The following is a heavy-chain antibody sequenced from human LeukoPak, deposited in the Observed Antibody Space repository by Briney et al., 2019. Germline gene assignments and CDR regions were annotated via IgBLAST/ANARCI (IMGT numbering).Heavy chain of an antibody. CDR1: GGSISSSSYY. D-gene: IGHD3-9*01. CDR3: ARGYILTGYYPFDY. J-gene: IGHJ4*02. V-gene: IGHV4-39*07. CDR2: IYYSGST. Sequence: SETLSLTCTVSGGSISSSSYYWGWIRQPPGKGLEWIGSIYYSGSTYYNPSLKSRVTISVDTSKNQFSLKLSSVTAADTAVYYCARGYILTGYYPFDYWGQGTLVTVSS.